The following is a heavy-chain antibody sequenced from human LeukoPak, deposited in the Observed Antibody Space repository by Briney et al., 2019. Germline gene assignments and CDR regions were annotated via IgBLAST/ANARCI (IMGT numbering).Heavy chain of an antibody. CDR2: INHSGST. J-gene: IGHJ5*02. CDR3: ARVPDYGGNYSRTLNWFDP. CDR1: GGSFAGYY. D-gene: IGHD4-23*01. V-gene: IGHV4-34*01. Sequence: PSETLSLTCAVYGGSFAGYYWSWIRQPPGKGLEWIGEINHSGSTNYNPSLKSRVTISLDTSKNQFSLKLTSVTAADTAVYYCARVPDYGGNYSRTLNWFDPWAREPWSPSPQ.